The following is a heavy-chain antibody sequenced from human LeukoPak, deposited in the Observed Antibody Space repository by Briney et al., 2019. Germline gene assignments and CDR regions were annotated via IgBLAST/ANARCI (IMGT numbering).Heavy chain of an antibody. V-gene: IGHV4-34*01. J-gene: IGHJ3*02. CDR2: INHSGST. Sequence: SETLSLTCAVYGGSFSGYYWSWIRQPPGNGLEWIGEINHSGSTNYNPSPKRRGTISVDKSMNKFSLKLSSVPAADTAVYYCARGRSYYNAFDIWGQGTMVTVSS. D-gene: IGHD1-26*01. CDR1: GGSFSGYY. CDR3: ARGRSYYNAFDI.